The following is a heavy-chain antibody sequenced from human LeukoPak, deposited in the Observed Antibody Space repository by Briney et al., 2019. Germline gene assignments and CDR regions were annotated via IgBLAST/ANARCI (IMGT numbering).Heavy chain of an antibody. CDR3: ARHRDSSGWYDFDY. J-gene: IGHJ4*02. Sequence: PSETLSLTCTVSGGSINSSNYYWGWIRQPPGKGLEWIGSIYYSGSTYYHPSLKSRVSISVDTSKDQFSLKLSSVTAADTAVYYCARHRDSSGWYDFDYWGQGTLVTVSS. CDR1: GGSINSSNYY. CDR2: IYYSGST. D-gene: IGHD6-19*01. V-gene: IGHV4-39*01.